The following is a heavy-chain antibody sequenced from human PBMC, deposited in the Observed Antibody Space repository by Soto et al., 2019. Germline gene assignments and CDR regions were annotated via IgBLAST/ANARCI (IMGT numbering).Heavy chain of an antibody. CDR3: ARYCSNTNCYMLDY. CDR2: ASSTGST. CDR1: GASVTSAGYY. D-gene: IGHD2-2*02. J-gene: IGHJ4*02. Sequence: QLQESGPGLVRPSETPSLICTVSGASVTSAGYYWSWILQPPGKGLEWIGYASSTGSTIYNSALKSRVTMSLDMPKNQFSLRLDSVTAADTPVYYCARYCSNTNCYMLDYWGQGTLVTASS. V-gene: IGHV4-61*08.